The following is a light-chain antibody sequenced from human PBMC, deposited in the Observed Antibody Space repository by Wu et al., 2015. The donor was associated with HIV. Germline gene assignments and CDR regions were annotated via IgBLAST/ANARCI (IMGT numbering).Light chain of an antibody. J-gene: IGKJ1*01. CDR2: AAS. V-gene: IGKV1-9*01. CDR3: QQYNSYPET. Sequence: DIQLTQSPSFLSASVGDRVTITCRASQGISSYLAWYQQKPGKAPKLLIYAASTLQSGVPSRFSGSGSGTEFTLTISSLQPDDFATYYCQQYNSYPETFGQGTKVEIK. CDR1: QGISSY.